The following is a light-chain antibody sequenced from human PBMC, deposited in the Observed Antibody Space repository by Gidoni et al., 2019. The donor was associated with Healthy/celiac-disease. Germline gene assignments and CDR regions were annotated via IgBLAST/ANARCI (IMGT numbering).Light chain of an antibody. CDR3: QQYNSDWT. Sequence: DIQMTQSPSTLSASVGDRVTITCRASQSISSWLAWYQQKPGKAPKLLIYKASSLESGVPSRCSGSGSGTEFTLTISSLQPDELATYYCQQYNSDWTFGQGTKVEIK. J-gene: IGKJ1*01. CDR2: KAS. V-gene: IGKV1-5*03. CDR1: QSISSW.